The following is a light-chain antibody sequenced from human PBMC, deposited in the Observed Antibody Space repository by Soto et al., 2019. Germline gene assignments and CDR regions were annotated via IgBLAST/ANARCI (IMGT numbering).Light chain of an antibody. CDR1: SSDVGYYNY. J-gene: IGLJ2*01. CDR3: SSYTSSDTVI. CDR2: DVN. V-gene: IGLV2-14*01. Sequence: QSVLTQPASVSESPGQSITISCTGTSSDVGYYNYVSWYQQHPGQAPKLVIYDVNNRPSGISNRFSGSKSGNTASLTISGLQAEDEADYYCSSYTSSDTVIFGGGTKLTVL.